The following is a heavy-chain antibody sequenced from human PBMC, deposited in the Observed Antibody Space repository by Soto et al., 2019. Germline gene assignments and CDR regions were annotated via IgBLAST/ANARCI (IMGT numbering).Heavy chain of an antibody. CDR3: ARDRDDSSSRDAFDI. D-gene: IGHD3-22*01. Sequence: QVQLVESGGGVVQPGRSLRLSCAASGFTFSSYAMHWVRQAPGKGLEWVAVISYDGSNKYYADSVKGRFTIARDNSKDTLYLQMYSLRAEDTAVYYCARDRDDSSSRDAFDIWGQGTMVTVSS. CDR1: GFTFSSYA. V-gene: IGHV3-30-3*01. CDR2: ISYDGSNK. J-gene: IGHJ3*02.